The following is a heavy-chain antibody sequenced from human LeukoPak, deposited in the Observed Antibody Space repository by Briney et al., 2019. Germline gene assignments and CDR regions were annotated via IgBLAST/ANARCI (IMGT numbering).Heavy chain of an antibody. Sequence: SQTLSLNCAISGDTVSSNSAAWNWIRQSPSRGLEWLGRTYFRSKWYNDYAESVKGRISINPDTSKNQFSLRLSSVTAADTAVYYCARKSILTAGRKPYDYWDQGTLVTVSS. CDR3: ARKSILTAGRKPYDY. J-gene: IGHJ4*02. V-gene: IGHV6-1*01. CDR2: TYFRSKWYN. D-gene: IGHD6-13*01. CDR1: GDTVSSNSAA.